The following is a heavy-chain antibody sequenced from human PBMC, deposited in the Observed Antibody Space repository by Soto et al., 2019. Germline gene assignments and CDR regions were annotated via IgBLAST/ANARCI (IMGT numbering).Heavy chain of an antibody. CDR1: GGSISSSNW. J-gene: IGHJ3*02. Sequence: SETLSLTCDVSGGSISSSNWWSWVRQSPGKGLNWIAEIYHSGNANHDPSLRIRLTISXXXSXXXXSLKLTXXTASDTAVYYCARLRRTPNDAFDIWGPVTMVT. CDR3: ARLRRTPNDAFDI. V-gene: IGHV4-4*02. CDR2: IYHSGNA.